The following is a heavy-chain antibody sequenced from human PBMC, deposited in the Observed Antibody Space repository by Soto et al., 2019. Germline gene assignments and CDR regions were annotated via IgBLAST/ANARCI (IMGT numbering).Heavy chain of an antibody. J-gene: IGHJ5*02. CDR1: GGSITSGPYY. V-gene: IGHV4-31*03. D-gene: IGHD4-17*01. Sequence: SETLSLTCTVSGGSITSGPYYWSWIRQHPGKGLEWIGYIYYTGSTYSNPSLESRITMSVDTSKNQFSLKLRSVTAADTAVYYCARLFGDYVGWFDPWGQGTLVTVSS. CDR3: ARLFGDYVGWFDP. CDR2: IYYTGST.